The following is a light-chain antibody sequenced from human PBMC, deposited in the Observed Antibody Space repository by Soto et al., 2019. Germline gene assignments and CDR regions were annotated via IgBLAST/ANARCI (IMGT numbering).Light chain of an antibody. Sequence: EIVMTQSPATLSVSPGERATLSCRAPQSILRNLAWYQHKPGKPPRLLIYGASTRATGIPGRFSGSGSGTEFTLTISSLQSEDFAVYYCQHYDNWPRTFGQGTKVEI. V-gene: IGKV3-15*01. CDR2: GAS. J-gene: IGKJ1*01. CDR3: QHYDNWPRT. CDR1: QSILRN.